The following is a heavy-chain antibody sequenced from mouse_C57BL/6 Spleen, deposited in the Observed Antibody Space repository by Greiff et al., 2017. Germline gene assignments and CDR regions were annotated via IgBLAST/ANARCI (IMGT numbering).Heavy chain of an antibody. CDR2: IYPGDGDT. Sequence: QVQLQQSGPELVKPGASVKISCKASGYAFSSSWMNWVKQRPGKGLEWIGRIYPGDGDTNYNGKFKGKATLTADKSSSTAYMQLSSLTSEDSAVYFCARSRPYYFDYWGQGTTLTVSS. J-gene: IGHJ2*01. D-gene: IGHD3-2*02. CDR1: GYAFSSSW. V-gene: IGHV1-82*01. CDR3: ARSRPYYFDY.